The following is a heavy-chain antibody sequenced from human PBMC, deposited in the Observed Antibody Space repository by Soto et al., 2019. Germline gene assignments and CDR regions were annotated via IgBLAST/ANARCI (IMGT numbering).Heavy chain of an antibody. D-gene: IGHD5-12*01. CDR3: AHSHSGYATYYFDY. CDR2: IYWDDDK. V-gene: IGHV2-5*02. CDR1: GFSLSTSGVG. Sequence: QITLKESGPTLVKPTQTLTLTCTFSGFSLSTSGVGVGWIRQPPGKALEWLALIYWDDDKRYSTSLKSRLTTTKDTSKNQVVLTMTNMDPVDTATYYCAHSHSGYATYYFDYWGQGTLVTVSS. J-gene: IGHJ4*02.